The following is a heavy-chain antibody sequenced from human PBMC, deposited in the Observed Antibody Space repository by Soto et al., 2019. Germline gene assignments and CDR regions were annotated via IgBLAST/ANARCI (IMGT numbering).Heavy chain of an antibody. V-gene: IGHV3-23*01. CDR2: TGATGRTT. CDR3: AKVHTTSRYFDY. CDR1: GFTFNIYA. Sequence: PGGSLRLSCAASGFTFNIYAMTWVRQAPGKGLEWVSTTGATGRTTYYSDAVKGRFTVSGDNSKNTLDLQMSNLRAEDTAVYYCAKVHTTSRYFDYWGQGTLVTVSS. D-gene: IGHD2-2*01. J-gene: IGHJ4*02.